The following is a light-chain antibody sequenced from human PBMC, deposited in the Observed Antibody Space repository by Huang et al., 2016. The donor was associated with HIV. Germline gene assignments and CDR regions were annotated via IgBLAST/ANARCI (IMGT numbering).Light chain of an antibody. Sequence: DIEMTQSPSSLSAFLGDRVTITCRASQTVSTWLAWYQQKPGKAPKLLIYATSKLESGVPSRFSGSGSGTEFILTITSLQPDDFATYFCQQYNNYPLAFGQGTKVEI. CDR3: QQYNNYPLA. J-gene: IGKJ1*01. CDR2: ATS. CDR1: QTVSTW. V-gene: IGKV1-5*03.